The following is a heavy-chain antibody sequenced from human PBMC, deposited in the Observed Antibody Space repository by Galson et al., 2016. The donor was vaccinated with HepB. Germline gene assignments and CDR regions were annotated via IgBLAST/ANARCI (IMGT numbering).Heavy chain of an antibody. CDR2: IYQNDEE. D-gene: IGHD3-16*01. CDR3: AHRQQYLGENDINNYAFGY. CDR1: GFSLSTSRMG. V-gene: IGHV2-5*01. Sequence: PALVKPTQTLTLTCTFSGFSLSTSRMGVGWIRQSPGKALEWLAVIYQNDEEHYSPSLKSRLTITKDTSKNQVVLTMTNMDPVDTATYYCAHRQQYLGENDINNYAFGYWGQGILVTVSS. J-gene: IGHJ4*02.